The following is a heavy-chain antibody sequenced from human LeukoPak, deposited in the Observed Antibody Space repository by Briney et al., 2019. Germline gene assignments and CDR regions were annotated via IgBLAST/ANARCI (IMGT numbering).Heavy chain of an antibody. J-gene: IGHJ4*02. CDR2: IYGGGNT. V-gene: IGHV4-4*07. Sequence: SETLSLTCTVSSGSIHTHYWSWIRQPAGKGLEWIGRIYGGGNTDYNPSLKSRVTMSVDTSENRFSLKLISVTAADTALYYCARDRSTAYYRDYFDYWGQGILVTV. CDR3: ARDRSTAYYRDYFDY. D-gene: IGHD2/OR15-2a*01. CDR1: SGSIHTHY.